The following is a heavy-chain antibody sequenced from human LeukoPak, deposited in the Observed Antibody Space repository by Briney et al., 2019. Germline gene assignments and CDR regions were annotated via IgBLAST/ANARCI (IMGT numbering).Heavy chain of an antibody. Sequence: GGSLSLSCAASGFTFSSYWMSWVRQAPGKGLEWVANIKQDGSEKYYVDSVKGRFTISRDNAKNSLYLQMNSLRADDTAVYYCARDRRTRRQYNWFDPWGQGTLVTVSS. V-gene: IGHV3-7*01. J-gene: IGHJ5*02. CDR2: IKQDGSEK. D-gene: IGHD6-19*01. CDR1: GFTFSSYW. CDR3: ARDRRTRRQYNWFDP.